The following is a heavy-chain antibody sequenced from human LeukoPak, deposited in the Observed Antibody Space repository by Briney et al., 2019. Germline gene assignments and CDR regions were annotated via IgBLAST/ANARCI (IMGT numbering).Heavy chain of an antibody. CDR2: INHSGST. Sequence: TSEPLSLTCAVYGGSFSGYYWSWIRQPPGKGLEWIGEINHSGSTNYNPPLESRVTISVDTSKNQFSLKLSSVTAADTAVYYCARGLRPRSSWYPHLDYWGQGTLVTVSS. CDR1: GGSFSGYY. V-gene: IGHV4-34*01. D-gene: IGHD6-13*01. J-gene: IGHJ4*02. CDR3: ARGLRPRSSWYPHLDY.